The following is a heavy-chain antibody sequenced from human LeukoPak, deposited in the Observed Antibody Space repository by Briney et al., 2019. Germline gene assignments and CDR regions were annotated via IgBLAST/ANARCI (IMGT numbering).Heavy chain of an antibody. Sequence: GSSVKVSCKASGGTFSSYAISWVRQAPGQGLEWMGGIIPIFGTANYAQKFQGRVTITADKSTSTAYMELSSLRSEDTAVYYCARAFTYSSGWILQGPFDYWGQGTLVTVSS. CDR3: ARAFTYSSGWILQGPFDY. D-gene: IGHD6-19*01. CDR2: IIPIFGTA. J-gene: IGHJ4*02. V-gene: IGHV1-69*06. CDR1: GGTFSSYA.